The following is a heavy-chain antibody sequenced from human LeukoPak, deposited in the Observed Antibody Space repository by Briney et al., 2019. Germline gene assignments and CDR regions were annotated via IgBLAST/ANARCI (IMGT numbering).Heavy chain of an antibody. D-gene: IGHD3-16*01. Sequence: GGSLRLSCAASGFTFSDYYMSWIRQAPGKGLEWVSYISSSGSTIYYADSVKGRFTISRDNAKNSLYLQMNSLRAEDTAVYYCARGRRFGAPFLSYYYYMDVWGKGTTVTISS. CDR2: ISSSGSTI. CDR1: GFTFSDYY. J-gene: IGHJ6*03. V-gene: IGHV3-11*04. CDR3: ARGRRFGAPFLSYYYYMDV.